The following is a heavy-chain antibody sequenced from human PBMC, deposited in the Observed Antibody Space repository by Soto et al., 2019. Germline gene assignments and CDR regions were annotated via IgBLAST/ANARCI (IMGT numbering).Heavy chain of an antibody. D-gene: IGHD2-21*02. CDR2: IYYSGST. V-gene: IGHV4-31*03. J-gene: IGHJ6*02. Sequence: QVQLQESGPGLVKPSQTLSLTCTVSGGSISSGGYYWSWIRQHPGKGLEWIGYIYYSGSTYYNPSLKSRVTISVDTSKNQFSLKLSSVTAADTAVYYCARAPGVVVTAMAGVYGMDVWGQGTTVTVSS. CDR3: ARAPGVVVTAMAGVYGMDV. CDR1: GGSISSGGYY.